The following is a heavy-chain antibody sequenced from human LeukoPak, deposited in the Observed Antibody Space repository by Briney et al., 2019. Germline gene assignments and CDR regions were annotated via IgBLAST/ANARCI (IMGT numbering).Heavy chain of an antibody. CDR3: ARGLYTAMVNFDY. V-gene: IGHV3-74*01. J-gene: IGHJ4*02. CDR1: GFTFSSYW. D-gene: IGHD5-18*01. CDR2: INSDGSST. Sequence: PGGSLRLSCAASGFTFSSYWMHWVRQAPGKGLVWVSRINSDGSSTSYADSVEGRFTISRDNAKNTLYLQMNSLRAEDTAVYYCARGLYTAMVNFDYWGQGTLVTVSS.